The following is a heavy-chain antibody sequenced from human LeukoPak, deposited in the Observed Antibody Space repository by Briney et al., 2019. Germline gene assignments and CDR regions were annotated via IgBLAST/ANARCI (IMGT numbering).Heavy chain of an antibody. CDR2: IYPGDSDT. CDR1: GYSFTSYW. J-gene: IGHJ5*02. CDR3: ARGYCSSTSCYAFVDWFDP. D-gene: IGHD2-2*01. Sequence: GESLKISCKGSGYSFTSYWIGWVRQMPGKGLEWMGIIYPGDSDTRYSPSFQGQVTISADKSISTAYLQWSSLKASDTAMYYRARGYCSSTSCYAFVDWFDPWGQGTLVTVSS. V-gene: IGHV5-51*01.